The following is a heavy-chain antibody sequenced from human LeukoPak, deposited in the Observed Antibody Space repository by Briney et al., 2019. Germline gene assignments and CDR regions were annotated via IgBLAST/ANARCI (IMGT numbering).Heavy chain of an antibody. CDR3: ARGRYYYDSSGYYPSYFDY. Sequence: PSETLSLTCAVYGGSFSGYYWSWIRQPPGKGLEWIGEINHSGSTNYNPSLKSRVTISVDTSKNQFSLKLSSVTAADTAVYCCARGRYYYDSSGYYPSYFDYWGQGTLVTVSS. V-gene: IGHV4-34*01. CDR2: INHSGST. D-gene: IGHD3-22*01. J-gene: IGHJ4*02. CDR1: GGSFSGYY.